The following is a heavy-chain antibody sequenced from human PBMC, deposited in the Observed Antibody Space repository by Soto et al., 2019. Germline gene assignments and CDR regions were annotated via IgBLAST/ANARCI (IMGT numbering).Heavy chain of an antibody. CDR1: GFTFGDYA. V-gene: IGHV3-49*03. CDR3: EAYYDILTGYWTFDY. Sequence: SLRLSCTASGFTFGDYAMSWFRQAPGKGLEWVGFIRSKAYGGTTEYAASVKGRFTISRDDSKSIAYLQMNSLKTEDTAVYYCEAYYDILTGYWTFDYWGQGTLVTVSS. J-gene: IGHJ4*02. D-gene: IGHD3-9*01. CDR2: IRSKAYGGTT.